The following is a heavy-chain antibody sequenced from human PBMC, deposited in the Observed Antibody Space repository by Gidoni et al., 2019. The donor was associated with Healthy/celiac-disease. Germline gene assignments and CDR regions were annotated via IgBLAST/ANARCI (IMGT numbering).Heavy chain of an antibody. J-gene: IGHJ4*02. CDR3: ARQGGLVVGVTLYRD. CDR1: GGSISSSSYY. Sequence: QLQLQESGPGLVKPSETLSLTCTVSGGSISSSSYYWGWIRQPPGKGLEWFGSIYYSGSTYYNPSLKSRVTISVDTSKNQFSLKLSSVTAADTAVYYCARQGGLVVGVTLYRDWGQGTLVTVSS. D-gene: IGHD1-26*01. CDR2: IYYSGST. V-gene: IGHV4-39*01.